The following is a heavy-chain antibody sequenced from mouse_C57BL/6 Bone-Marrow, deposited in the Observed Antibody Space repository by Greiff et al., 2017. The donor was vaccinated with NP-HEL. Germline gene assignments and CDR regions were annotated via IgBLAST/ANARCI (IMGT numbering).Heavy chain of an antibody. CDR2: IYPRSGNT. Sequence: VQLQESGAELARPGASVKLSCKASGYTFTSYGISWVKQRTGQGLEWIGEIYPRSGNTYYNEKFKGKATLTADKSSSTAYMELRSLRSEDSAVYFSARGYYEYDDYYFDYWGQGTTLTVSS. D-gene: IGHD2-4*01. V-gene: IGHV1-81*01. CDR1: GYTFTSYG. CDR3: ARGYYEYDDYYFDY. J-gene: IGHJ2*01.